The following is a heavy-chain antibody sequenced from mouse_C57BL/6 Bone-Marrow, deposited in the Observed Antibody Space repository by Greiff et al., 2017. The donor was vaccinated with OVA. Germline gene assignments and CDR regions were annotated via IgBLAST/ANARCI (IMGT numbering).Heavy chain of an antibody. D-gene: IGHD1-1*01. V-gene: IGHV1-15*01. CDR3: TRLALIYYYGSYWYFDV. J-gene: IGHJ1*03. CDR2: IDPETGGT. CDR1: GYTFTDYE. Sequence: SGAELVRPGASVTLSCKASGYTFTDYEMHWVKQTPVHGLEWIGAIDPETGGTAYNQKFKGKAILTADKSSSTAYMELRSLTSEDSAVYYCTRLALIYYYGSYWYFDVWGTGTTVTVSS.